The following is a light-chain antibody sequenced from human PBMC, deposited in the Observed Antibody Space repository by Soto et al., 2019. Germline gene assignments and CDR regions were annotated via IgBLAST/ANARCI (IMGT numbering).Light chain of an antibody. CDR2: GTS. J-gene: IGKJ2*01. CDR3: QQFNNWPPMST. CDR1: QNVGRN. V-gene: IGKV3-15*01. Sequence: EIVMTQSPDTLSVSPGERATLSCRASQNVGRNVAWYQQRPGQAPRLLIHGTSTRAADITARLSGSVSGTYFTLTINSLQPEDFVIYYCQQFNNWPPMSTCGQGTKLEMK.